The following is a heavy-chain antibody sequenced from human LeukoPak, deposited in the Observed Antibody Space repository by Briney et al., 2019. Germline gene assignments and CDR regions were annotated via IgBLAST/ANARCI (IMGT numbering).Heavy chain of an antibody. CDR3: ARHSRGYSNNLDAFDI. V-gene: IGHV4-59*08. D-gene: IGHD4-11*01. CDR1: GGSINSYY. CDR2: IHYSGST. J-gene: IGHJ3*02. Sequence: SETLSLTCTVSGGSINSYYWSWIRQPPGKGLEWIGYIHYSGSTNYNPSLKSRVTISVDTSKNHFSLQLSSVTAADTAVYYCARHSRGYSNNLDAFDIWGQGTLVTVSS.